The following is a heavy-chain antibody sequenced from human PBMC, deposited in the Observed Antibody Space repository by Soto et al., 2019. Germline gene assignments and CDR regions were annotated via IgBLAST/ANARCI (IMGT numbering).Heavy chain of an antibody. D-gene: IGHD6-13*01. CDR2: INHSGST. CDR3: ARAPRAAAGTINDAFDI. V-gene: IGHV4-34*01. Sequence: QVQLQQWGAGLLKPSETLSLTCAVYGGSFSGYYWSWIRQPPGKGLEWIGEINHSGSTNYNPSLKRRVTISVDTSKNHFSLKPSSVTAADTAVYYCARAPRAAAGTINDAFDIWGQGTMVTVSS. CDR1: GGSFSGYY. J-gene: IGHJ3*02.